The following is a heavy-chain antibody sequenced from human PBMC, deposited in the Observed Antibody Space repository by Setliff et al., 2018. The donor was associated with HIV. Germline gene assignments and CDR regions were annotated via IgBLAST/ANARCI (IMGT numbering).Heavy chain of an antibody. V-gene: IGHV1-18*01. D-gene: IGHD6-19*01. CDR2: ISASKGNT. CDR1: GYNFTSNG. J-gene: IGHJ4*02. Sequence: ASVKVSCKASGYNFTSNGISWVRQAPGQGLEWMGRISASKGNTKYTQDFQGRVTMTTDTSTSTAYMEMKSLTSDDTAVYYCARMLGSSGWYVYWGQGTLVTVSS. CDR3: ARMLGSSGWYVY.